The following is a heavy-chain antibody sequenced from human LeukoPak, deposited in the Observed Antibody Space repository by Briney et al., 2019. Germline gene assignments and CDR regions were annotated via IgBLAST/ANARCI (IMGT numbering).Heavy chain of an antibody. CDR3: AKGHCSSISCQQNDY. CDR1: GFTFSSYA. CDR2: ISGSGGST. J-gene: IGHJ4*02. Sequence: GGSLRLSCAASGFTFSSYAMSWVRQAPGKGLEWVSAISGSGGSTYYTDSVKGRFTISRDNSKNTLYLQMNSLRAEDTAVYYCAKGHCSSISCQQNDYWGQGTLVTVSS. D-gene: IGHD2-2*01. V-gene: IGHV3-23*01.